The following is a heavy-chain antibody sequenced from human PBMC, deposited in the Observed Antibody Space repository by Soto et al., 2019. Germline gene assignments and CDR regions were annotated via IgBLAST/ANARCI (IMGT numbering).Heavy chain of an antibody. V-gene: IGHV3-30-3*01. CDR3: AREETGTTGYFDY. Sequence: GGSLRLSCAASGFTFSSYAMHWVRQAPGKGLEWVAVISYDGSNKYYADSVKGRFTISRDNSKNTLYLQMNSLRAEDTAVYYCAREETGTTGYFDYWGQGTLVTVSS. CDR1: GFTFSSYA. CDR2: ISYDGSNK. J-gene: IGHJ4*02. D-gene: IGHD1-7*01.